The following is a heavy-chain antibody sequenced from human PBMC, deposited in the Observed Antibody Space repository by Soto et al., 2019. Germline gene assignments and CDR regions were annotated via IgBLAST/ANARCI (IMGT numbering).Heavy chain of an antibody. D-gene: IGHD5-18*01. V-gene: IGHV3-30*18. CDR1: GFTFNTYG. CDR3: AKSYGYMSYYHYGMDV. Sequence: GGSLRLSCAASGFTFNTYGMHWVRQAPGKGLEWVAIISDDGSTEYYADSVEGRFTISRDNSKNTLHLQMNSLRAEDTAVYYCAKSYGYMSYYHYGMDVWGLGTTVTAP. J-gene: IGHJ6*02. CDR2: ISDDGSTE.